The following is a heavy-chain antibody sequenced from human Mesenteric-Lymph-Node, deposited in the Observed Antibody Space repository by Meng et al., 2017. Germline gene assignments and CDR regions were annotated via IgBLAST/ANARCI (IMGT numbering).Heavy chain of an antibody. V-gene: IGHV3-48*03. Sequence: LSLTCAASGFTVSSNEMSWVRQAPGKGLEWLSYISSRGSSIYYADSVKGRFTISRDNAKNSLYLQMSSLRAEDTAVYYCARNCGGDCYDAFDIWGQGTMVTVSS. CDR1: GFTVSSNE. CDR2: ISSRGSSI. J-gene: IGHJ3*02. D-gene: IGHD2-21*02. CDR3: ARNCGGDCYDAFDI.